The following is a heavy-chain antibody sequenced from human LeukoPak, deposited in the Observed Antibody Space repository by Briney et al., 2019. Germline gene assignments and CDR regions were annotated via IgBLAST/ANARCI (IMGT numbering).Heavy chain of an antibody. V-gene: IGHV4-34*01. Sequence: PSETLSLTCAVYGGSFSGYYWSWIRQPPGKGLEWIGEINHSGSTNYNPSLKSRVTISVDTSKNQFSLKLSSVTAADTAVYYCARGYQAVAGTYWGQGTLVTVSS. CDR1: GGSFSGYY. D-gene: IGHD6-19*01. CDR2: INHSGST. CDR3: ARGYQAVAGTY. J-gene: IGHJ4*02.